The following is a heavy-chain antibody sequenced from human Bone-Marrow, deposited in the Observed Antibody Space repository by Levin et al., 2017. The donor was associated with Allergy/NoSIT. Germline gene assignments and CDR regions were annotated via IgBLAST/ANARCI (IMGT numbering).Heavy chain of an antibody. Sequence: AASVKVSCKASGYTFTSYAMHWVRQAPGQRLEWMGWINAGNGNTKYSQKFQGRVTITRDTSASTAYMELSSLRSEDTAVYYCARDFYLHYYDSSGYYSGAFDIWGQGTMVTVSS. V-gene: IGHV1-3*01. CDR1: GYTFTSYA. D-gene: IGHD3-22*01. J-gene: IGHJ3*02. CDR2: INAGNGNT. CDR3: ARDFYLHYYDSSGYYSGAFDI.